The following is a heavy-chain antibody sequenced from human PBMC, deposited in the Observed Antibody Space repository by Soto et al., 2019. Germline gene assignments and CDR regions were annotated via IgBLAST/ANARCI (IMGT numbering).Heavy chain of an antibody. CDR2: IRGSGGST. CDR3: AGEYCANGVCYAYFDY. CDR1: EFTFSSYA. Sequence: GGSLRLSCAASEFTFSSYAMSWVRQAPGKGLDWVSAIRGSGGSTYYADSVKGRFTISRDNSKNTLYLQMNSLRAEGTAVYYCAGEYCANGVCYAYFDYWGQGALVTVS. V-gene: IGHV3-23*01. D-gene: IGHD2-8*01. J-gene: IGHJ4*02.